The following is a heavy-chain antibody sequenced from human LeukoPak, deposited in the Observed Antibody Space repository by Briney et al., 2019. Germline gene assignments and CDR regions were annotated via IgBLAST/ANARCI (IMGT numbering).Heavy chain of an antibody. D-gene: IGHD4-17*01. CDR2: IYYSGST. V-gene: IGHV4-59*01. J-gene: IGHJ4*02. Sequence: SETLSLTCTVSAGSIGSYYWSWIRQPPGKGLEWIGYIYYSGSTNYNPSLKSRVTMSVVTSKNQFSLKLSSVTAADTAVYYCARTHDYGDYPTTYFDYWGQGTLVTVSS. CDR1: AGSIGSYY. CDR3: ARTHDYGDYPTTYFDY.